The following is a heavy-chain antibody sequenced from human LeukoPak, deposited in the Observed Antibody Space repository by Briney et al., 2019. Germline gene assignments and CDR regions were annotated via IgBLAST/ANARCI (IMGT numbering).Heavy chain of an antibody. D-gene: IGHD6-6*01. CDR1: GGSFSDYS. CDR2: INHSGST. Sequence: SETLSLTCAVYGGSFSDYSWSWIRQPPGKGLEWIGEINHSGSTNYNPSLKSRVTISVDTSKNQFSLKLSSVTAADTAVYYCARRAARRLDYWGQGTLVTVSS. V-gene: IGHV4-34*01. J-gene: IGHJ4*02. CDR3: ARRAARRLDY.